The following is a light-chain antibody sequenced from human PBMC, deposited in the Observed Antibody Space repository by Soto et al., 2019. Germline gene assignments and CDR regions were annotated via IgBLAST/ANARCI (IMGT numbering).Light chain of an antibody. CDR3: QQYNNWPRT. CDR1: QSVCSN. J-gene: IGKJ1*01. CDR2: GAS. V-gene: IGKV3-15*01. Sequence: EIVVTQSPAPLSVSPGERATLSCRASQSVCSNLAWYQQKPGQAPRLLIYGASTRATGIPARFSGSGSGTEFTLTISSLQSEDFAVYYCQQYNNWPRTFGQGTKVEIK.